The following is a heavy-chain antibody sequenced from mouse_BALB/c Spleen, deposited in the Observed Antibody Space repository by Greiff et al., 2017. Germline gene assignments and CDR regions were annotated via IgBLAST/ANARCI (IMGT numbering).Heavy chain of an antibody. Sequence: VKLMESGPGLVAPSQSLSITCTVSGFSLTGYGVNWVRQPPGKGLEWLGMIWGDGSTDYNSALKSRLSISKDNSKSQVFLKMNSLQTDDTARYYCARRGGYYRYYAMDYWGQGTSVTVSS. CDR2: IWGDGST. CDR3: ARRGGYYRYYAMDY. D-gene: IGHD2-3*01. J-gene: IGHJ4*01. V-gene: IGHV2-6-7*01. CDR1: GFSLTGYG.